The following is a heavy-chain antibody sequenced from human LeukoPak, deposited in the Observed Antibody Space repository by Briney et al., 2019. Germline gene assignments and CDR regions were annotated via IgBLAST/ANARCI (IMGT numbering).Heavy chain of an antibody. J-gene: IGHJ4*02. V-gene: IGHV3-30*18. Sequence: GGSLRLSCAVSGFTVSNNYMNWVRQAPGKGLEWVAVISYDGSNKYYADSVKGRFTISRDNSKNTLYLQMNSLRAEDTAVYYCAKDLTYYYGSGSPFDYWGQGTLVTVSS. D-gene: IGHD3-10*01. CDR1: GFTVSNNY. CDR3: AKDLTYYYGSGSPFDY. CDR2: ISYDGSNK.